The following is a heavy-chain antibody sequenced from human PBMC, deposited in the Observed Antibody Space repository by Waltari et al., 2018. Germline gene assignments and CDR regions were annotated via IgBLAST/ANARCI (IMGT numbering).Heavy chain of an antibody. CDR2: IYTSGST. Sequence: QVQLQESGPGLVKPSQTLSLTCTVSGGSISSGSYYWSWIRQPAGKGLEWIGRIYTSGSTNYNPSLKSRVTISVDTSKNQFSLKLSSVTAADTAVYYCARGAYEWFGERYWFDPWGQGTLVTVSS. D-gene: IGHD3-10*01. V-gene: IGHV4-61*02. CDR1: GGSISSGSYY. CDR3: ARGAYEWFGERYWFDP. J-gene: IGHJ5*02.